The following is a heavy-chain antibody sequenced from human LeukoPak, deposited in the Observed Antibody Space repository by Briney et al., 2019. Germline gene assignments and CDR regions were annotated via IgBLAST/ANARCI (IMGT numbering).Heavy chain of an antibody. CDR2: ISSRSTYI. V-gene: IGHV3-21*01. CDR1: GFTFTSYT. J-gene: IGHJ4*02. CDR3: ARDQNDSSGNSGGLDY. Sequence: VGSLRLSCAASGFTFTSYTMNWVRQAPGKGLEWVSSISSRSTYIYYADSVKGRFTISRDNAKNSLYLQMNGLRAEDTAVYYCARDQNDSSGNSGGLDYWGQGTLVTVSS. D-gene: IGHD3-22*01.